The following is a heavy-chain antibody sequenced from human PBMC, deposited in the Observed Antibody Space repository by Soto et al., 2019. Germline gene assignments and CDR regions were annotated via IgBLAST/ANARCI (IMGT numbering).Heavy chain of an antibody. CDR2: ISAYNGNT. V-gene: IGHV1-18*01. CDR1: GYTFTSYG. CDR3: ARTSLYYDFWSGSID. J-gene: IGHJ4*02. D-gene: IGHD3-3*01. Sequence: GASVKVSCKASGYTFTSYGISWVRQAPGQGLEWMGWISAYNGNTNYAQKLQGRVTMATDTSTSTAYMELRSLRSDDTAVYYCARTSLYYDFWSGSIDWGQGTLVTVSS.